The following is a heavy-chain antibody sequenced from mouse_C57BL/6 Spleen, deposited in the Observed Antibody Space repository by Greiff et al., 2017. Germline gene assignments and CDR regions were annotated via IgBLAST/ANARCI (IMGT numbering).Heavy chain of an antibody. CDR1: GYTFTEYT. CDR2: FYPGSGSI. Sequence: VQLQQSGAELVKPGASVKLSCKASGYTFTEYTIHWVKQRSGQGLEWIGWFYPGSGSIKYNEKFKDKATLTADKSSSTVYMELSRLTSENSAVYFCARHEEGYYGSKYYAMDYWGQGTSVTVSS. V-gene: IGHV1-62-2*01. D-gene: IGHD1-1*01. CDR3: ARHEEGYYGSKYYAMDY. J-gene: IGHJ4*01.